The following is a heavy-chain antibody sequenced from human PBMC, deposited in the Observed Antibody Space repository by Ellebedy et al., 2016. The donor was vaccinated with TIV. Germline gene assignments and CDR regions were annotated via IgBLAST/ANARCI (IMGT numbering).Heavy chain of an antibody. V-gene: IGHV3-33*01. J-gene: IGHJ4*02. CDR2: IWYDGSTQ. CDR1: GFTFSSFG. D-gene: IGHD6-19*01. CDR3: ARDRAGIEVAAYFDY. Sequence: PGGSLRLSCEASGFTFSSFGMHWVRQAPGKGLEWVAVIWYDGSTQYSADSMKGRFTISRDNSKNTLCLQMNGLRAEDTAVYYCARDRAGIEVAAYFDYWGQGTLVTVSS.